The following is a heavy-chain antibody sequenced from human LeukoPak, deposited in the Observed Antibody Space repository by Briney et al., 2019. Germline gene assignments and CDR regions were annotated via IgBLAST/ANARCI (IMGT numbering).Heavy chain of an antibody. J-gene: IGHJ4*02. CDR1: GFTFDDYA. V-gene: IGHV3-9*01. D-gene: IGHD6-13*01. CDR2: ISWNSGSI. Sequence: GGSLRLSCAASGFTFDDYAMHWVRQAPGKGLEWVSGISWNSGSIGYADSVKGRFTISRDNSKNTLYLQMNSLRAEDTAVYYCAKGYIAAAGTLDYWGQGTLVTVSS. CDR3: AKGYIAAAGTLDY.